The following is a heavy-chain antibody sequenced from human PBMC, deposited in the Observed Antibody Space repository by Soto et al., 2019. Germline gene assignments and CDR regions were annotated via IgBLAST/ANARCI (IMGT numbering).Heavy chain of an antibody. CDR2: ISYDGSNK. D-gene: IGHD1-26*01. Sequence: PGGSLRLSCAASGFTFSSYAMHWVRQAPGKGLEWVAVISYDGSNKYYADSVKGRFTISRDNSKNTLYLQMNSLRAEDTAVYYCARDYGLVVGATSFDYWGQGTLVTVSS. CDR3: ARDYGLVVGATSFDY. V-gene: IGHV3-30-3*01. CDR1: GFTFSSYA. J-gene: IGHJ4*02.